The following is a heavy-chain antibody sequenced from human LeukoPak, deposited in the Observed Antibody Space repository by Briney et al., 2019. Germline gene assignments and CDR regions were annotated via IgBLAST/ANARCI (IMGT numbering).Heavy chain of an antibody. CDR2: DSFNGRVQ. V-gene: IGHV3-30*12. D-gene: IGHD1-26*01. CDR1: GFAFNTYG. Sequence: GGSLRLSCAASGFAFNTYGMQWVRQAPGMGLEWVAVDSFNGRVQYYADSVRGRFTISRDNAKNSLYLQMNSLRDEDTAVYYCASSGSYRFDYWGQGTLVTVSS. CDR3: ASSGSYRFDY. J-gene: IGHJ4*02.